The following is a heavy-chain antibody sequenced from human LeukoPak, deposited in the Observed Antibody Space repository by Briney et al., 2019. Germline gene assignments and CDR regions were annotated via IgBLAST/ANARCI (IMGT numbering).Heavy chain of an antibody. CDR3: ARGYNWGSPTRNFYYLDV. J-gene: IGHJ6*03. CDR2: IYTSGST. V-gene: IGHV4-4*07. Sequence: KPSETLSLTXTVSGGSISSYYWSWIRQPAGKGMEWIGHIYTSGSTNYNPSLKSRVTMSVDTSKNQFSLKLRSVTAADTAVYYCARGYNWGSPTRNFYYLDVWGKGTTVTVSS. D-gene: IGHD7-27*01. CDR1: GGSISSYY.